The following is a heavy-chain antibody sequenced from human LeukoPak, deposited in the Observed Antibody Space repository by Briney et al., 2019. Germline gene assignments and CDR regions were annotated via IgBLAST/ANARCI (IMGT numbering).Heavy chain of an antibody. CDR3: ARGYGDPSYDY. CDR2: IYYSGST. Sequence: ASETLSLTCTVSGGSISSHYWSWIRQPPGKGLEWIGYIYYSGSTNYNPSLKSRVTISVDTSKNQFSLKLGSVTAADTAVYYCARGYGDPSYDYWGQGTLVTVSS. J-gene: IGHJ4*02. V-gene: IGHV4-59*11. CDR1: GGSISSHY. D-gene: IGHD4-17*01.